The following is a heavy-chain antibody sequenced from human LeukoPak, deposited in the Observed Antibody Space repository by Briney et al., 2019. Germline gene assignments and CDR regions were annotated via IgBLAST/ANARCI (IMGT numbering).Heavy chain of an antibody. D-gene: IGHD4-11*01. Sequence: PGSSVKVSCKASGGTFSSYAISWVRQAPGQGLEWMGGIIPIFGTANYAQKFQGRVTITADESTSTAYMELSSLRSEDTAVYYCARGGYSNWGWHYYYYGMDVWGQGTTVTVSS. V-gene: IGHV1-69*01. J-gene: IGHJ6*02. CDR3: ARGGYSNWGWHYYYYGMDV. CDR2: IIPIFGTA. CDR1: GGTFSSYA.